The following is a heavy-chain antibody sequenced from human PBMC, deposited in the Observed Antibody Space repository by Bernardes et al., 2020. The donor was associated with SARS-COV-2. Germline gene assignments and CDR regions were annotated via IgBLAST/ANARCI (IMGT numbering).Heavy chain of an antibody. V-gene: IGHV1-46*01. D-gene: IGHD3-10*01. J-gene: IGHJ4*02. CDR3: ARSAAARGQWFGELFPLHFDY. CDR2: INPSGGST. CDR1: GYTFTSYY. Sequence: ASVKVSCKASGYTFTSYYMHWVRQAPGQGLEWMGIINPSGGSTSYAQKFQGRVTMTRDTSTSTVYMELSSLRSEDTAVYYCARSAAARGQWFGELFPLHFDYWGQGTLVTVSS.